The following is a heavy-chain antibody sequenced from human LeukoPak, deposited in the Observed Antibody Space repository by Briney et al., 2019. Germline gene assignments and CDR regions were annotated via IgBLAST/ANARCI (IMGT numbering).Heavy chain of an antibody. CDR3: ARDVDIVFYFDD. CDR1: GGSFSGYH. V-gene: IGHV4-34*01. D-gene: IGHD5/OR15-5a*01. J-gene: IGHJ4*02. CDR2: INHSGST. Sequence: SETLSLTCAVYGGSFSGYHWSWIRQPPGKGLEWIGEINHSGSTNYNPSLKSRVTISVDTSKNQFYLKLSSVTAADTAVYYCARDVDIVFYFDDWDRGTLVTVSS.